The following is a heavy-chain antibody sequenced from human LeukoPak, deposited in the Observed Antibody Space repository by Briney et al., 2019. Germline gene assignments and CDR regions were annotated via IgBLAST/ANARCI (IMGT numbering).Heavy chain of an antibody. CDR3: ARDGPVTGTYYFDY. CDR2: INPNSGST. V-gene: IGHV1-2*02. CDR1: GYTFTGYY. Sequence: AASVKVSCTASGYTFTGYYMHWVRQAPGQGLEWMGWINPNSGSTNDAQKFQGRVTMTRDTSISTAYMELSRLTSDDTAVYYCARDGPVTGTYYFDYWGQGTLVTVSS. J-gene: IGHJ4*02. D-gene: IGHD1-7*01.